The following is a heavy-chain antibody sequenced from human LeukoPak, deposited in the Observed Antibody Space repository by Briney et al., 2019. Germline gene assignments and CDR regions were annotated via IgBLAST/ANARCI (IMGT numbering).Heavy chain of an antibody. V-gene: IGHV1-46*01. D-gene: IGHD1-26*01. CDR3: ARDRWELPYYFDY. J-gene: IGHJ4*02. Sequence: ASVKVSCKTSGYIFTDYYIHWLRQAPGQGLEWMGILNSSGGSTTYAQKFQGRITMTRDASTSTVYMELRSLRSEDTAVYYCARDRWELPYYFDYWGQGTLVTVSS. CDR1: GYIFTDYY. CDR2: LNSSGGST.